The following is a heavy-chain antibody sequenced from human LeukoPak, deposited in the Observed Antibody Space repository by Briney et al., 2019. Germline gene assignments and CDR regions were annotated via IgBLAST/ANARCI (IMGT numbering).Heavy chain of an antibody. CDR2: ISSSGSTI. CDR3: ARGPRGVTTFDY. CDR1: GFTFSSYS. Sequence: GGSLRLSCVASGFTFSSYSMNWVRQAPGKGLEWVSYISSSGSTIYYADSVKGRFTISRDNAKNSPYLQMNSLRAEDTAVYYCARGPRGVTTFDYWGQGTLVTVSS. D-gene: IGHD4-17*01. J-gene: IGHJ4*02. V-gene: IGHV3-48*04.